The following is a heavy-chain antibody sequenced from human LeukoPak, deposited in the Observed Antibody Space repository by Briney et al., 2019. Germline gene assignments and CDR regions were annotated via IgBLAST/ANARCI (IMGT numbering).Heavy chain of an antibody. D-gene: IGHD1-26*01. J-gene: IGHJ4*02. V-gene: IGHV3-48*04. CDR3: AGDIVGATAY. Sequence: GGSLRLSCAASGFTFSSYSMNWVRQAPGKGLEWVSYISSSSSTIYYADSVKGRFTISRDNAKNSLYLQMNSLRAEDTAVYYCAGDIVGATAYWGQGTLVTVSS. CDR1: GFTFSSYS. CDR2: ISSSSSTI.